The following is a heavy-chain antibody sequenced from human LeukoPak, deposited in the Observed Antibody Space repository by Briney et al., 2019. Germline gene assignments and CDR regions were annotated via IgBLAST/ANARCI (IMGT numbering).Heavy chain of an antibody. Sequence: GGSLRLSCAASGFTFSSYGMHWVRQAPGKGLEWVAVIWYDGSNKYYADSVKGRFTISRDNSKNTLYLQMNSLRAEDTAVYYCVREYPPRYYYDSGGYLDYWGQGTLVTVSS. V-gene: IGHV3-33*01. J-gene: IGHJ4*02. CDR2: IWYDGSNK. D-gene: IGHD3-22*01. CDR3: VREYPPRYYYDSGGYLDY. CDR1: GFTFSSYG.